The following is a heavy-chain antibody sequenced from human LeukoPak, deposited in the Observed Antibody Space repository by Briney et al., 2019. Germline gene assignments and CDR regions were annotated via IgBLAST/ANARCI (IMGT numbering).Heavy chain of an antibody. V-gene: IGHV3-23*01. J-gene: IGHJ4*02. D-gene: IGHD6-25*01. CDR3: AKDGSGGYYFDY. Sequence: GGSLRLSCAASGFTFISYAMSWVRQAPGKGLEWVSAIIDSGGTTYYADSVKGRFTISRDNSKNMLYLQMDSLRAEDTAVYYCAKDGSGGYYFDYWGQGTLVTVSS. CDR2: IIDSGGTT. CDR1: GFTFISYA.